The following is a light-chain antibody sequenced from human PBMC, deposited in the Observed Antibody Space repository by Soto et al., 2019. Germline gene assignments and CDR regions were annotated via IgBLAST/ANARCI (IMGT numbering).Light chain of an antibody. CDR3: QQYNSWWT. V-gene: IGKV1-5*01. CDR1: QSISSW. J-gene: IGKJ1*01. CDR2: DAS. Sequence: DIPLTQSPSTLSSSVEDRVTITCRASQSISSWLAWYQQKPGKAPKLLIYDASSLESGVPSRFSGSGSGTEFTLTISSLQPDDFPTYYCQQYNSWWTFGQGTKVDI.